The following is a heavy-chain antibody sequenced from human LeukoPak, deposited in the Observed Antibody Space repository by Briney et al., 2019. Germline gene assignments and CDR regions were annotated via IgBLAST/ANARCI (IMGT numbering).Heavy chain of an antibody. CDR3: ARRWGSGIRGALDI. CDR2: ISGNNGKT. CDR1: GYTFTTYD. D-gene: IGHD3-10*01. Sequence: ASVTVSCKASGYTFTTYDISWVRQAPGQGLEWMGWISGNNGKTNYAKKFQVRVTMTTDTSTSTTYMELRSLRSDDTAIYYCARRWGSGIRGALDIWGQGTVVTVSS. V-gene: IGHV1-18*01. J-gene: IGHJ3*02.